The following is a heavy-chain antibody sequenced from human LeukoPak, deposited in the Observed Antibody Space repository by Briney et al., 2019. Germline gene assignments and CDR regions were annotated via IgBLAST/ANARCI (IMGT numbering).Heavy chain of an antibody. CDR1: GFTFSSYW. V-gene: IGHV3-7*01. CDR2: IKEDGSEK. J-gene: IGHJ6*03. Sequence: GGSLRLSCAASGFTFSSYWMSWVRQAPGKGLEWVANIKEDGSEKYYVVSVKGRFTISRDNAKNSLYLQMNSLRAEDTAVYYCATSVVVPVSAYYYMDLWGKGTTVTVSS. CDR3: ATSVVVPVSAYYYMDL. D-gene: IGHD2-2*01.